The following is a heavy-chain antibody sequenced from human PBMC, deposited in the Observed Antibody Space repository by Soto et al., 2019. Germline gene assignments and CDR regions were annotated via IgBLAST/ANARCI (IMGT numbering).Heavy chain of an antibody. Sequence: GESLKISCKGSGYSFTSYWIGWVRQMPGKGLEWMGIIYPGDSDTRYSPSFQGQVTISVDKSISTAYLQWSSLKASDTAMYYCARRGIVVVPAAEAADAFDIWGQGTMVTV. CDR3: ARRGIVVVPAAEAADAFDI. V-gene: IGHV5-51*01. CDR1: GYSFTSYW. D-gene: IGHD2-2*01. CDR2: IYPGDSDT. J-gene: IGHJ3*02.